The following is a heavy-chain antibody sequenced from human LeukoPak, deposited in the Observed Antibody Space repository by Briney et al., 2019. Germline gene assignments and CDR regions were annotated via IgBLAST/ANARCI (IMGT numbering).Heavy chain of an antibody. D-gene: IGHD3-10*01. CDR1: GYTCTSYD. V-gene: IGHV1-8*01. J-gene: IGHJ4*02. Sequence: ASVKVSCKASGYTCTSYDINWVRQATGQGLEWMGWMNPNSGNTGYAQKFQGRVTMTRNTSISTAYMELSSLRSEDTAVYYCASRYGSGSYYNLGYWGQGTLVTVSS. CDR3: ASRYGSGSYYNLGY. CDR2: MNPNSGNT.